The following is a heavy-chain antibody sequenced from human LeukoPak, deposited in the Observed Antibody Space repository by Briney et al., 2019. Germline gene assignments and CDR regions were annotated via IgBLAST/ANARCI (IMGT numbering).Heavy chain of an antibody. J-gene: IGHJ6*03. V-gene: IGHV4-34*01. CDR1: GGSFSGYY. Sequence: SETLSLTCAVYGGSFSGYYWSWIRQPPGKGLEWIGEINHSGSTNYNPSLKSRVTISVDTSKNQFSLKLSSVTAADTAVYYCARGRQLGYYYYHYMDVWGKGTTVTVSS. CDR3: ARGRQLGYYYYHYMDV. D-gene: IGHD6-6*01. CDR2: INHSGST.